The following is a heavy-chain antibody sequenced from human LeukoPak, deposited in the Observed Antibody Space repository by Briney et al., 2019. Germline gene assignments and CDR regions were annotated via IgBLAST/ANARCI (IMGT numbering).Heavy chain of an antibody. D-gene: IGHD2-21*02. Sequence: GRPLRLSCAASGCTFSSYAMHWVRQAPGKGLEWVAVMSYDGSNKYYADSVKGRFTISRDNSKNTLYLQMNSLRAEDTAVYYCARDGDSDYIFSYYFDYWGQGTLVTVSS. CDR1: GCTFSSYA. J-gene: IGHJ4*02. CDR2: MSYDGSNK. CDR3: ARDGDSDYIFSYYFDY. V-gene: IGHV3-30*04.